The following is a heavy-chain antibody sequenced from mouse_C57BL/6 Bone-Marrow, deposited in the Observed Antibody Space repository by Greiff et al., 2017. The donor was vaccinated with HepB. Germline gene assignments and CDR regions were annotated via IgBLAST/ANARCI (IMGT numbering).Heavy chain of an antibody. Sequence: EVQLQQSGTVLARPGASVKMSCKTSGYTFTSYWMHWVKQRPGQGLEWIGAIYPGNSDTSYNQKFKGKAKLTAVTSASTAYMELSSLTNEDSAVYYCTTSTTVVAMDWYFDVWGTGTTVTVSS. V-gene: IGHV1-5*01. D-gene: IGHD1-1*01. CDR2: IYPGNSDT. J-gene: IGHJ1*03. CDR3: TTSTTVVAMDWYFDV. CDR1: GYTFTSYW.